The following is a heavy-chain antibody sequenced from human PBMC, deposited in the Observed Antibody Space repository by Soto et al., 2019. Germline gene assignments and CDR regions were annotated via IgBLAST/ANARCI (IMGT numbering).Heavy chain of an antibody. J-gene: IGHJ4*02. Sequence: QVQLVESGGGLVKPGGSLRLSCAVSEVIFSGNSMNWIRQAPGKGLEWISHISYSGNTIYYADSVKGRFTISRDNDKNSLYLQMNSLRADDTAIYYCTRRQGDYFDYWGQGAPVTVSS. CDR2: ISYSGNTI. CDR1: EVIFSGNS. CDR3: TRRQGDYFDY. V-gene: IGHV3-11*01.